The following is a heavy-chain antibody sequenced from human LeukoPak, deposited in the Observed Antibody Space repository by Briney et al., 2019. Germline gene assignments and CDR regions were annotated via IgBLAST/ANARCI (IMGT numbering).Heavy chain of an antibody. CDR1: GGTFTNYA. CDR3: ARPDKAAQYGPFDY. J-gene: IGHJ4*02. D-gene: IGHD6-6*01. V-gene: IGHV1-69*05. Sequence: ASVKVSCKASGGTFTNYAISWVRQAPGQGLEWMGGIIPMYGTPSYAQNFQGKVTITTDESTSTSYLELNSLRSEDTAVYYCARPDKAAQYGPFDYWGQGTLVIVSP. CDR2: IIPMYGTP.